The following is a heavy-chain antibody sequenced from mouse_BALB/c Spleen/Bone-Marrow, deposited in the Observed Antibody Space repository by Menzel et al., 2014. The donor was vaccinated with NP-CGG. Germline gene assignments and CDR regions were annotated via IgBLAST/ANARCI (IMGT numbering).Heavy chain of an antibody. CDR3: ARFPMDY. CDR2: IRNKAYGYTT. J-gene: IGHJ4*01. CDR1: GFTFTDYY. Sequence: EVQLVESGGGLVQPGGSLRLSCTTSGFTFTDYYMSWVRQPPGKALEWLAFIRNKAYGYTTEYSASVRGRFTISRDNSQSILYLQMNTLRAEDSATYNCARFPMDYWGQGTSVTVSS. V-gene: IGHV7-3*02.